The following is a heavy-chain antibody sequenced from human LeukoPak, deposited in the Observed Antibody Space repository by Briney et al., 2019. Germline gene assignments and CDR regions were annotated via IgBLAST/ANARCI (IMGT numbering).Heavy chain of an antibody. CDR1: GYTFTGYY. Sequence: ASVKVSCKASGYTFTGYYMHWARQAPGQGLEWMGWINPNSGGTNYAQKFQGRVTMTRDTSISTAYMELSRLRSDDTAVYYCARSHSLVGATTYDAFDIWGQGTMVTVSS. CDR2: INPNSGGT. J-gene: IGHJ3*02. V-gene: IGHV1-2*02. D-gene: IGHD1-26*01. CDR3: ARSHSLVGATTYDAFDI.